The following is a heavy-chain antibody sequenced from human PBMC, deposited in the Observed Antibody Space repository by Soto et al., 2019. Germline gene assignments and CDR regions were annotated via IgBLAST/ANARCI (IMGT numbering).Heavy chain of an antibody. CDR3: ARGGYSSTWSNLLDRSGLDV. D-gene: IGHD6-13*01. Sequence: QVQLVQSGAEAKKPGSSMKVSCKTSGGTFSSYAISWVRQAPGQGLEWMGGIVPLFRTTNYAQKFQGRVTITADTSTYTLYMELSGLRSGDTAVYYCARGGYSSTWSNLLDRSGLDVWGQGTTVTVSS. CDR1: GGTFSSYA. J-gene: IGHJ6*02. V-gene: IGHV1-69*06. CDR2: IVPLFRTT.